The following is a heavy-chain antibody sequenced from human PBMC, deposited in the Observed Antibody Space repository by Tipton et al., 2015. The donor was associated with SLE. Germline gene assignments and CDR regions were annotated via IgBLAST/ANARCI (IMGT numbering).Heavy chain of an antibody. CDR1: GGSISSHY. D-gene: IGHD6-13*01. J-gene: IGHJ3*02. V-gene: IGHV4-59*11. CDR3: AREVGYSSSSHAFDI. CDR2: IYYSGNT. Sequence: TLSLTCTVSGGSISSHYWSWIRQPPGKGLEWIGYIYYSGNTNYNPSLKSRVTISVDTSKNQFSLKLSSVTAADTAVYYCAREVGYSSSSHAFDIWGQGTMVTVSS.